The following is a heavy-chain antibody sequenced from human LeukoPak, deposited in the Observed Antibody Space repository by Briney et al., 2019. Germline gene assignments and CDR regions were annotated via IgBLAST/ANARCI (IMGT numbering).Heavy chain of an antibody. J-gene: IGHJ6*03. V-gene: IGHV4-4*07. CDR1: GGSISSYY. CDR3: ARDSRRNWGSDYYMDV. D-gene: IGHD7-27*01. CDR2: IYTSGST. Sequence: SETLSLTCTVSGGSISSYYWSRIRQPAGKGLEWIGRIYTSGSTNYNPSLKSRVTMSVDTSKNQFSLKLSSVTAADTAVYYCARDSRRNWGSDYYMDVWGKGTTVTVSS.